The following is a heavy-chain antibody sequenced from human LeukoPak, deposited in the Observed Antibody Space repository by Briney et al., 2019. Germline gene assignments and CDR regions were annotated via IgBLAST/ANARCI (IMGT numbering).Heavy chain of an antibody. V-gene: IGHV4-39*02. CDR2: IYYSGNT. Sequence: PSETLSLTCTVSGGSISSSNYYWGWIRQPPGKGLEWIGSIYYSGNTYYNPSLKSRVTISVDTSKNQFSLKPRSVTAADTAVYYCARESGHPGDPLDYWGQGILVTVPS. CDR1: GGSISSSNYY. D-gene: IGHD1-26*01. CDR3: ARESGHPGDPLDY. J-gene: IGHJ4*02.